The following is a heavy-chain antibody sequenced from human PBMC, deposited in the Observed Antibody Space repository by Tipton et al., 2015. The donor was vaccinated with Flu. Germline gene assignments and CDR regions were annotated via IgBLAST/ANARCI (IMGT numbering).Heavy chain of an antibody. CDR3: ARDGHYYYDSSGVLDAFDI. D-gene: IGHD3-22*01. CDR2: INHSGST. V-gene: IGHV4-39*07. Sequence: TLSLTCTVSGGSISSSSYYWGWIRQPPGKGLEWIGEINHSGSTNYNPSLKSRVTISVDTSKNQFSLKLSSVTAADTAVYYCARDGHYYYDSSGVLDAFDIWGQGTMVTVSS. J-gene: IGHJ3*02. CDR1: GGSISSSSYY.